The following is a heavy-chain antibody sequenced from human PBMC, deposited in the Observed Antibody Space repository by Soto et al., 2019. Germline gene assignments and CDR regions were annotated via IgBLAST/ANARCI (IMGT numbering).Heavy chain of an antibody. V-gene: IGHV4-39*01. CDR3: ASRVYDAFDI. Sequence: PSETLSLTCTVSGGSISSSSYYWGWIRQPPGKGLEWIGSIYYSGSTYYNPSLKSRVTISVDTSKNQFSLKLSSVTAADTAVYYCASRVYDAFDIWGQGTMVTVSS. J-gene: IGHJ3*02. CDR2: IYYSGST. CDR1: GGSISSSSYY.